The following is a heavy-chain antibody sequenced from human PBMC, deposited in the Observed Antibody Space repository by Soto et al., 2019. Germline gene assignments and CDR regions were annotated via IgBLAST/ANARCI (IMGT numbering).Heavy chain of an antibody. V-gene: IGHV4-34*01. CDR3: ATRYYYDSSGYYWFDP. D-gene: IGHD3-22*01. J-gene: IGHJ5*02. CDR2: INHSGST. CDR1: GGSFSGYY. Sequence: SETLSLTCAVYGGSFSGYYWSWIRQPPGKGLEWIGEINHSGSTNYNPSLKSRVTISVDTSKNQFSLKLSSVTAADTAVYYCATRYYYDSSGYYWFDPWGQGTLVTVSS.